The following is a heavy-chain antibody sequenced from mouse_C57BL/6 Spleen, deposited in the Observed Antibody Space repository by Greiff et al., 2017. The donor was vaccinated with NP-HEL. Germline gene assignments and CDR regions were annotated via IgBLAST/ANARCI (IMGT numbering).Heavy chain of an antibody. V-gene: IGHV1-69*01. J-gene: IGHJ4*01. CDR2: IDPSDSYT. CDR3: ARLTTGAMDY. D-gene: IGHD1-1*01. CDR1: GYTFTSYW. Sequence: QVQLQQPGAELVMPGASVKLSCKASGYTFTSYWMHWVKQRPGPGLEWIGEIDPSDSYTNYNQKFKGKSTLTVDKSSSTAYMQLSSLTSEDSAVYYCARLTTGAMDYWGQGTSVTVSS.